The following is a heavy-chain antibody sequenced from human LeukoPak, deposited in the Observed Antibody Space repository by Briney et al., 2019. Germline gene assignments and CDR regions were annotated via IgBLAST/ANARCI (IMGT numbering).Heavy chain of an antibody. J-gene: IGHJ4*02. Sequence: SETLSLTCTVSGGSISSYHWSWIRQPPGKGLEWIGYIYYSGNTNYNPSLKSRVTISVDTSKNQFSLKLSSVTAADTAVYYCARDASSYGSGSYYPDWGQGTLVTVSS. CDR2: IYYSGNT. CDR1: GGSISSYH. CDR3: ARDASSYGSGSYYPD. V-gene: IGHV4-59*01. D-gene: IGHD3-10*01.